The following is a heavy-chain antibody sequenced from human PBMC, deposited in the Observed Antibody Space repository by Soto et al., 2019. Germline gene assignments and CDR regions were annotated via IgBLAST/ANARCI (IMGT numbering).Heavy chain of an antibody. CDR2: ISYDGSNK. Sequence: VQLVESGGGVVQPGRSLRLSCAASGFTFSSYAMHWVRQAPGKGLEWVAVISYDGSNKYYADSVKGRFTISRDNSKNTLYLQMNSLRAEDTAVYYCARGRVECSSTSCYVYYYYGMDVWGQGTTVTVSS. D-gene: IGHD2-2*01. V-gene: IGHV3-30-3*01. J-gene: IGHJ6*02. CDR3: ARGRVECSSTSCYVYYYYGMDV. CDR1: GFTFSSYA.